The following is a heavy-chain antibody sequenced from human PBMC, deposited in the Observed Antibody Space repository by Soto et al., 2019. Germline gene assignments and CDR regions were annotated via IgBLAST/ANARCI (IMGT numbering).Heavy chain of an antibody. Sequence: GGSLRLSCAASGFTFSSYAMHWVRQAPGKGLEWVAVISYDGSNKYYADSVKGRFTISRDNSKNTLYLQMNSLRAEDTAVYYCARAYVDTAMVNYFDYWGQGTLVTVSS. D-gene: IGHD5-18*01. V-gene: IGHV3-30-3*01. J-gene: IGHJ4*02. CDR2: ISYDGSNK. CDR3: ARAYVDTAMVNYFDY. CDR1: GFTFSSYA.